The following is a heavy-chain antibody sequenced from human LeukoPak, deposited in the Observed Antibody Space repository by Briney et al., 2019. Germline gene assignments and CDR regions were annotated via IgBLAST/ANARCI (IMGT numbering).Heavy chain of an antibody. J-gene: IGHJ4*02. V-gene: IGHV3-21*01. CDR1: GFTFSSYA. Sequence: GGSLRLSCAASGFTFSSYAMHWVRQAPGKGLEWVSSISSSSRYIYYADSVKGRFTISRDNAKNSLYLQMNSLRAEDTAVYYCASDDSSGHYVYYFDSWGQGTLVTVSS. CDR2: ISSSSRYI. D-gene: IGHD3-22*01. CDR3: ASDDSSGHYVYYFDS.